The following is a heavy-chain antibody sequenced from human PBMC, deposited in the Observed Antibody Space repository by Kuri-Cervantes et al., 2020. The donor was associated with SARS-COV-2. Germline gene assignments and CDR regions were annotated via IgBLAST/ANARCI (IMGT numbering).Heavy chain of an antibody. J-gene: IGHJ4*02. V-gene: IGHV3-74*01. CDR2: INPDGSYT. CDR3: VRDGGHWNFDY. D-gene: IGHD1-1*01. Sequence: LSLTCAASGFTFSGHWIHWVRQAPGKGLVWVSRINPDGSYTNNADSVKGRFTLSRDNAKNMLFLQMNSLRAEDTAVYYCVRDGGHWNFDYWGQGTLVTVPS. CDR1: GFTFSGHW.